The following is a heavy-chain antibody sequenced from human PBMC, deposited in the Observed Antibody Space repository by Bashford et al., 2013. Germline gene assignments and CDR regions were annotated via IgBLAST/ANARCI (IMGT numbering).Heavy chain of an antibody. Sequence: GESLKISCKGSGYTFTTYWIGWVRQMPGKGLEWMGIIYPGDSDTKYSPSFQGQVTISADKSISTASLKLSSVTTADTAMYYCTRYTCSGGCYDDYWGQGALVTVSS. V-gene: IGHV5-51*01. J-gene: IGHJ4*02. CDR2: IYPGDSDT. CDR3: TRYTCSGGCYDDY. D-gene: IGHD2-15*01. CDR1: GYTFTTYW.